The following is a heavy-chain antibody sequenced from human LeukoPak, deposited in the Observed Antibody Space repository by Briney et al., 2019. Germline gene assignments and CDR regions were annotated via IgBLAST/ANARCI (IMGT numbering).Heavy chain of an antibody. Sequence: ASVKVSCKASGYTFTSYYMHWVRQAPAQGLEWMGIINPSGGSTSYAQKFQGRVTMTRETSTSTVYMELTRLRSDDTAVYYWGRTINRRIAAQPFNWGQGTLVTVSS. D-gene: IGHD6-6*01. CDR3: GRTINRRIAAQPFN. CDR2: INPSGGST. V-gene: IGHV1-46*01. CDR1: GYTFTSYY. J-gene: IGHJ4*02.